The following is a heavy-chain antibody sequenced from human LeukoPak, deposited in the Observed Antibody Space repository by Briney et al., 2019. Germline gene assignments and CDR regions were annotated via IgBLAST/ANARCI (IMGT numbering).Heavy chain of an antibody. J-gene: IGHJ4*02. CDR2: ISVYNGNT. CDR3: VRDYSSRWHDTLDY. CDR1: GYTFSNYG. D-gene: IGHD6-13*01. Sequence: ASVKVSCKASGYTFSNYGFSWVRQAPGQGLEWMGWISVYNGNTNYTQNLQDRVTMTTDTSTNTAYMELRSLRSDDTAVYYCVRDYSSRWHDTLDYWGQGTLVTVSS. V-gene: IGHV1-18*01.